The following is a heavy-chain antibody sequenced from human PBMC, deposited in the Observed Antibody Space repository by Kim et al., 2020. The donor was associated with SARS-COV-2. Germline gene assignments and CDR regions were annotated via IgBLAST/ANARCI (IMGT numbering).Heavy chain of an antibody. J-gene: IGHJ4*02. Sequence: PVKGRFTISRDDSKNTLYLQMNSLKTEDTAVYYCTTPVVNIVVVPAAPDYWGQGTLVTVSS. V-gene: IGHV3-15*01. CDR3: TTPVVNIVVVPAAPDY. D-gene: IGHD2-2*01.